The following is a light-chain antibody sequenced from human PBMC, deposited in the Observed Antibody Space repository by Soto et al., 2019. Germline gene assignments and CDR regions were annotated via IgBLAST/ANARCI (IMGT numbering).Light chain of an antibody. CDR2: DAS. CDR1: QSVSRY. CDR3: QQRSDWPST. V-gene: IGKV3-11*01. J-gene: IGKJ4*01. Sequence: EIVLTQSPATLSLSPGERATLSCRASQSVSRYLAWYQQKPGQAPRLLIYDASNRATGIPARFSGSGSGTDFTPTISSLEPDDFAVYYCQQRSDWPSTFGGRTKVQIK.